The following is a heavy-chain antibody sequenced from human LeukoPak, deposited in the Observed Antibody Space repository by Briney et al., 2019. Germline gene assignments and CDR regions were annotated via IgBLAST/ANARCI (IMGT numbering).Heavy chain of an antibody. D-gene: IGHD1-26*01. J-gene: IGHJ3*02. CDR1: GYTFTSYY. V-gene: IGHV1-46*01. CDR3: ARDLVGAPDAFDI. Sequence: GASVKVSCKASGYTFTSYYMHWVRQPPGQGLEWMGIINPSGGSTSYAQKFQGRVTMTRDTSTSTVYMELSSLRSEDTAVYYCARDLVGAPDAFDIWGQGTMVTVSS. CDR2: INPSGGST.